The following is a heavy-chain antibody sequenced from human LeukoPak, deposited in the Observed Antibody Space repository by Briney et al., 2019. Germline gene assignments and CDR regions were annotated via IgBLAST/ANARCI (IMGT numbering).Heavy chain of an antibody. D-gene: IGHD3-22*01. CDR1: GYSISRGDY. Sequence: PSETLSLTCAVSGYSISRGDYSGWIRQPPGKGLEWIGSIYHSGSTYYNPSLKSRVTISVDTSKNQFSLKLSSVTAADTAVYYCARLGIAMIVNRVDYWGQGTLVTVSS. CDR2: IYHSGST. J-gene: IGHJ4*02. CDR3: ARLGIAMIVNRVDY. V-gene: IGHV4-38-2*01.